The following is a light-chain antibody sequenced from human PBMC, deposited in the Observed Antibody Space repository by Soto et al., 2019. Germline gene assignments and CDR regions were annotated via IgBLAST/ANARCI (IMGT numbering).Light chain of an antibody. CDR3: QQYNSYS. Sequence: DIPLTQSPSTLSATAGASVTIICRASQSISNWLAWYQQKPGTAPKVLIYHASNLQSGVPSRFSGSGSGTEFTLTISSLQPDDFATYYCQQYNSYSFGQGTKVDIK. V-gene: IGKV1-5*02. J-gene: IGKJ1*01. CDR2: HAS. CDR1: QSISNW.